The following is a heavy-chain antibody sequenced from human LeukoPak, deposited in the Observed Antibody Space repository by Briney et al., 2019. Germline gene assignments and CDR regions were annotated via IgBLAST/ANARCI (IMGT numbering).Heavy chain of an antibody. D-gene: IGHD1-7*01. J-gene: IGHJ3*02. CDR3: ARARDNWSYEAFDI. Sequence: SGGSLRLSCAASGFTFSDYCMNWIRQAPGKGLEWVSYISDSGNTIHSADSVKGRFTISRDNAKNSLYLQMNSLRAEDTAVYYCARARDNWSYEAFDIWGQGTMVTVSS. CDR2: ISDSGNTI. V-gene: IGHV3-11*01. CDR1: GFTFSDYC.